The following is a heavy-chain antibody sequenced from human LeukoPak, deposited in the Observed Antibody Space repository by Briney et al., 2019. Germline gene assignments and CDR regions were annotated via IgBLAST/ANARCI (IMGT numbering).Heavy chain of an antibody. D-gene: IGHD1-14*01. CDR1: GGSISSYY. CDR3: AKGGGGNRFDY. J-gene: IGHJ4*02. CDR2: IYYSGST. V-gene: IGHV4-59*12. Sequence: SETLSLTCTVSGGSISSYYWSWIRQPPGKGLEWIGYIYYSGSTNYNPSLKSRVTISVDTSKNQFSLKLSSVTAADTAVYYCAKGGGGNRFDYWGQGTLVTVSS.